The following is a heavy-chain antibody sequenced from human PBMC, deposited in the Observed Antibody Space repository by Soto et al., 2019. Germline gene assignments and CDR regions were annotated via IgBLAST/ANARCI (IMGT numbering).Heavy chain of an antibody. CDR3: ARIDMVEKFDP. D-gene: IGHD3-10*01. V-gene: IGHV3-72*01. Sequence: EVQLVESGGGLVQPGGSLRLSCAASGFIFSDCYMDWVRQTPGKGLEWLARIRDRANSYSTEYAASVRGRFTISRDDSNNLLYLHMSSLKSEDTAVYYCARIDMVEKFDPRVQGILVTVSS. J-gene: IGHJ5*02. CDR1: GFIFSDCY. CDR2: IRDRANSYST.